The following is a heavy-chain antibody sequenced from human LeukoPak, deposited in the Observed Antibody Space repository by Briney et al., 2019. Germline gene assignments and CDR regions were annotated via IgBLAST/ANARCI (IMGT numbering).Heavy chain of an antibody. J-gene: IGHJ6*04. D-gene: IGHD2-15*01. CDR3: ARDGEYCSGGSCYDYYYYYGMDV. CDR1: GYTFTSYG. CDR2: ISAYNGNT. Sequence: ASAKVSCKASGYTFTSYGISWVRQAPGQGLEWMGWISAYNGNTNYAQKLQGRVTMTTDTSTSTAYMELRSLRSDDTAVYYCARDGEYCSGGSCYDYYYYYGMDVWGKGTTVTVSS. V-gene: IGHV1-18*04.